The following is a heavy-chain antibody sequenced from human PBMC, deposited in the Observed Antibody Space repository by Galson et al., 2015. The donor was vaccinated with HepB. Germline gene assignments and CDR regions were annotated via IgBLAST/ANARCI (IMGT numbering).Heavy chain of an antibody. V-gene: IGHV3-23*01. CDR1: GFNFNTYA. D-gene: IGHD3-3*02. J-gene: IGHJ6*02. CDR2: ISGGGGHT. Sequence: PLRLSCAASGFNFNTYAMNWVRQAPGKGLEWVSTISGGGGHTYSADSVKGRFTISGDTSKNTLYLQLNSLRTEDTAVYYCARGMRGLAGGMDVWGQGATVTVSS. CDR3: ARGMRGLAGGMDV.